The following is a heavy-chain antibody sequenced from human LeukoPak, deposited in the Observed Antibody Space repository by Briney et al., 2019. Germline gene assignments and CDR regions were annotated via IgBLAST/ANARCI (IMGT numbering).Heavy chain of an antibody. J-gene: IGHJ4*02. V-gene: IGHV3-21*01. CDR3: ARDAETWIQLWLEGGYFDY. D-gene: IGHD5-18*01. CDR2: ISSSSSYI. Sequence: GGSLRLSCAASGFTFSSYSMNWVRQAPGKGLEWVSSISSSSSYIYYADSVKGRFTISRDNAKNSLYLQMNSLRAGDTAVYYCARDAETWIQLWLEGGYFDYWGQGTLVTVSS. CDR1: GFTFSSYS.